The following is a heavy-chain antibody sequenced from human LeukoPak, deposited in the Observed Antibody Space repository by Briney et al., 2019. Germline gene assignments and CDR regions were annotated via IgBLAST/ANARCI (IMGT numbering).Heavy chain of an antibody. V-gene: IGHV1-69*01. CDR2: IIPIFGTA. CDR1: GGTFSSYG. J-gene: IGHJ4*02. Sequence: ASVKGSCKASGGTFSSYGISWVRQAPGQGLEWMGGIIPIFGTANYAQKFQGRVTITADESTSTAYMELSSLRSEDTAVYYCARGLNCTNGVCYNDYWGQGTLVTVSS. D-gene: IGHD2-8*01. CDR3: ARGLNCTNGVCYNDY.